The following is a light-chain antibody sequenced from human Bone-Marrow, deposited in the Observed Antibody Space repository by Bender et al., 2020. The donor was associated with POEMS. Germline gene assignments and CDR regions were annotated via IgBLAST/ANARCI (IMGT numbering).Light chain of an antibody. CDR1: SSDVGGYNY. Sequence: QSALTQPASVSGSPGQSITISCTGTSSDVGGYNYVSWYQQHPGKVPKLMIYDVSNRPSGVPDRFSGSKSGNTASLTVSGLQSEDEADYYCNSFAGDEFWVFGGGTRLTVL. CDR2: DVS. V-gene: IGLV2-14*03. J-gene: IGLJ3*02. CDR3: NSFAGDEFWV.